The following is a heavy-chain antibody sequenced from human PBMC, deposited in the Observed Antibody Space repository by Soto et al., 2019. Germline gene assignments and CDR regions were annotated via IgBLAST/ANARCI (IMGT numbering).Heavy chain of an antibody. Sequence: GSLRLSCAASGFTSSSYAMNWVLQAPGKGLEWVSGISDSGAGTHYADAVKGRFSISRDNSKNTLYLQMNSLRAEDTAVYYCAKGRDDFPYYGMDVLGPGITFTVSS. D-gene: IGHD3-3*01. CDR2: ISDSGAGT. V-gene: IGHV3-23*01. CDR3: AKGRDDFPYYGMDV. CDR1: GFTSSSYA. J-gene: IGHJ6*01.